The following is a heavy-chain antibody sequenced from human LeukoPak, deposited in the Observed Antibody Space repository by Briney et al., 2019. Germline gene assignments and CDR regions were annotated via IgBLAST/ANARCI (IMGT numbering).Heavy chain of an antibody. CDR3: ARAAAGTNTYYYFDY. Sequence: PSQTLSLTCTVSGDSISSGDHCWSWIRQPPGKGLEWIGYIHYRGSTYYNPSLKSRVIISGDMSKNQFSLSLNSLTAADPAVYYCARAAAGTNTYYYFDYWGQGTLVTVSS. J-gene: IGHJ4*02. V-gene: IGHV4-30-4*01. CDR1: GDSISSGDHC. D-gene: IGHD5-12*01. CDR2: IHYRGST.